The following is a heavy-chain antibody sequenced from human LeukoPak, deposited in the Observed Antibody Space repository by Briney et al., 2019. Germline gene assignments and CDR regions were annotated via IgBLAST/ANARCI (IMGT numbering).Heavy chain of an antibody. Sequence: KTSETLSLTCTVSGYPISSGYYWGWIRQPPGKGLEWIGSIYHSGSTYYNPSLKSRVTISVDTSKNQFSLKLSSVTAADTAVYYCARGSDYGDYNWFDPWGQGTLVTVSS. V-gene: IGHV4-38-2*02. J-gene: IGHJ5*02. CDR2: IYHSGST. CDR1: GYPISSGYY. CDR3: ARGSDYGDYNWFDP. D-gene: IGHD4-17*01.